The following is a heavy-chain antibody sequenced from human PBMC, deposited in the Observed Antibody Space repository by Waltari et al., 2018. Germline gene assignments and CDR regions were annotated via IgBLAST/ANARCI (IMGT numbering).Heavy chain of an antibody. CDR2: IKKDGSEE. V-gene: IGHV3-7*01. CDR3: ARDQWFAFDI. J-gene: IGHJ3*02. CDR1: GFTLSSYW. D-gene: IGHD3-22*01. Sequence: EVQLVESGGGLVQPGGSLRLSCAASGFTLSSYWRSWVRQAPGKGPGWVANIKKDGSEEYYVDSVSGRFTISRDNAKNSLYLQMNSLRPEDTAVYYCARDQWFAFDIWGQGTMVTVSS.